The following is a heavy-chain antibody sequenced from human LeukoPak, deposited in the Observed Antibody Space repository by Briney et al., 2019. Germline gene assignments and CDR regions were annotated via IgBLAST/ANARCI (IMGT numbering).Heavy chain of an antibody. CDR3: ARDLLLGGWYGYFQH. D-gene: IGHD6-19*01. Sequence: PSETLSLTCTVSGASISSGSYYWSWIRQPPGKGLEWIGYIYYSGSTNYNPSLKSRVTISVDTSKNQFSLKLSSVTAADTAVYYCARDLLLGGWYGYFQHWGQGTLVTVSS. J-gene: IGHJ1*01. V-gene: IGHV4-61*01. CDR2: IYYSGST. CDR1: GASISSGSYY.